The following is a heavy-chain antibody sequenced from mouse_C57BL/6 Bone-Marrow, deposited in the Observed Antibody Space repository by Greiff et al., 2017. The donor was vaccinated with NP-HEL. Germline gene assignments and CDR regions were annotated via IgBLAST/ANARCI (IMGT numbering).Heavy chain of an antibody. V-gene: IGHV1-69*01. Sequence: VQLQQPGAELVMPGASVKLSCKASGYTFTSYWMHWVKQRPGQGLEWIGEIDPSDSYTNYNQKFKGKSTLTVDKSSSTAYMQLSSLTSEDSAVYYCARRSSTMETYYFDYWGQGTTLTVSS. CDR2: IDPSDSYT. CDR1: GYTFTSYW. J-gene: IGHJ2*01. CDR3: ARRSSTMETYYFDY. D-gene: IGHD2-1*01.